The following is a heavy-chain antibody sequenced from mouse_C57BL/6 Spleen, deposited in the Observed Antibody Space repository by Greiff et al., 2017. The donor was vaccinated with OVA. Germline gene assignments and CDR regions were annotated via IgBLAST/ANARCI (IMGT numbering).Heavy chain of an antibody. CDR2: VSSGGSYT. CDR3: ARHDGTGYFDY. D-gene: IGHD2-3*01. Sequence: EVQRVESGGDLVKPGGSLKLSCAASGFTFSSYGMSWVRQTPDKRLEWVATVSSGGSYTYYPDSVKGRFTISRDNAKNTLYLQMSSLKSEDTAMYYCARHDGTGYFDYWGQGTTLTVSS. CDR1: GFTFSSYG. V-gene: IGHV5-6*01. J-gene: IGHJ2*01.